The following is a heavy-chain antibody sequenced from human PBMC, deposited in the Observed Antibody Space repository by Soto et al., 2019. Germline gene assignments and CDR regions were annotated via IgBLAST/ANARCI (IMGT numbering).Heavy chain of an antibody. J-gene: IGHJ6*03. CDR3: ARTAAHTPIHHYYYYMDV. CDR1: GFTFSSYW. V-gene: IGHV3-74*01. CDR2: INSDGSST. Sequence: EVQLVESGGGLVQPGGSPRLSCAASGFTFSSYWMHWVRQAPGKGLVWVSRINSDGSSTSYADSVKGRFTISRDNAKNTLYLQMNSLRAEDTAVYYCARTAAHTPIHHYYYYMDVWGKGTTVTVSS.